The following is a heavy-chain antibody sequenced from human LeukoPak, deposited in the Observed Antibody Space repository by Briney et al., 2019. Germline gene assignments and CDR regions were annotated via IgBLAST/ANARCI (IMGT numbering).Heavy chain of an antibody. J-gene: IGHJ5*02. V-gene: IGHV4-59*01. CDR3: ARDYCSGGNCYRWFDP. D-gene: IGHD2-15*01. CDR2: LYYTGNT. Sequence: SETLSLTCTVSGGSISSYDWSWIRQSPGRGLEWIGYLYYTGNTNYNPSLKSRVTISVDTSKNQFFLKLSSVTAADTAVYYCARDYCSGGNCYRWFDPWGQGTLVTVSS. CDR1: GGSISSYD.